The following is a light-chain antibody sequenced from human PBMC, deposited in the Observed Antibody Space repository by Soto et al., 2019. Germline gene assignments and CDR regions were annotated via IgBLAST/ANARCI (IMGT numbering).Light chain of an antibody. CDR1: QSVSSNY. V-gene: IGKV3-20*01. CDR2: GAS. J-gene: IGKJ1*01. CDR3: QQYGSSPWT. Sequence: EIVLTQSPGTLSLSPGERATLSCRASQSVSSNYLAWYQQKPGQAPRPLIYGASSRATGIPDKFSGSGAGTAFTLCISRLGTEDYAVYYCQQYGSSPWTCGQGTEVEIK.